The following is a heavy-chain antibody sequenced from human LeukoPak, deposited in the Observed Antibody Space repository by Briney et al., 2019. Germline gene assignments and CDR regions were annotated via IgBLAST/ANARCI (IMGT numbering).Heavy chain of an antibody. D-gene: IGHD6-19*01. CDR3: ARVKVAVAAFDY. CDR1: EFTFSSYS. V-gene: IGHV3-53*01. CDR2: IYSGGST. J-gene: IGHJ4*02. Sequence: GGSLRLSCAASEFTFSSYSMNWVRQAPGKGLEWVSVIYSGGSTYYADSVKGRFTISRDNSKNTLYLQMNSLRAEDTAVYYCARVKVAVAAFDYWGQGTLVTVSS.